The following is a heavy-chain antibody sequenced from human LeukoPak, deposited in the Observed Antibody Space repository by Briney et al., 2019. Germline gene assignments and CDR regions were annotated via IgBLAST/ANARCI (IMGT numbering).Heavy chain of an antibody. Sequence: GGSLRLSCAASGFTFSSYVMNWVRQAPGKGLEWVSYISSSSSTIYYADSVKGRFTVSRDNAKNSLYLQMNSLRDEDTALYYRARQSGYYYDSSGPGYFDYWGQGTLVTVSS. CDR3: ARQSGYYYDSSGPGYFDY. CDR1: GFTFSSYV. V-gene: IGHV3-48*02. D-gene: IGHD3-22*01. CDR2: ISSSSSTI. J-gene: IGHJ4*02.